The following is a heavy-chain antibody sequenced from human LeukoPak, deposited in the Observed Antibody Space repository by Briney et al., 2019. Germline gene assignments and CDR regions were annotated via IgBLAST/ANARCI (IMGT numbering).Heavy chain of an antibody. J-gene: IGHJ4*02. CDR1: GGSISSGTYY. V-gene: IGHV4-61*02. Sequence: PSETLSLTCTVSGGSISSGTYYWSWIRRPAGKGLEWIGRFYTSGSTNYNPSLKSRFTISVDTSKNQFSLKLSSVTAADTAVYYCARGRDGYNFLNRGEYYYFDYWGQGTLVTVSS. CDR3: ARGRDGYNFLNRGEYYYFDY. D-gene: IGHD5-24*01. CDR2: FYTSGST.